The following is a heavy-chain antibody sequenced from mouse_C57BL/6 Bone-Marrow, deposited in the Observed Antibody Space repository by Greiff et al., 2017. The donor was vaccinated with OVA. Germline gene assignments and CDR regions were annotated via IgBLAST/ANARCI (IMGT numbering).Heavy chain of an antibody. D-gene: IGHD1-1*01. CDR1: GYTFTSYW. Sequence: QVQLQQPGAELVMPGASVKLSCKASGYTFTSYWMHWVKQRPGQGLEWIGEIDPSDSYTNYNQKFKGKSTLTVDKSSSTAYMQLSSLTSEDSAVYYCARREEYCGSFDYWGQGTPLTVSA. V-gene: IGHV1-69*01. CDR2: IDPSDSYT. J-gene: IGHJ2*01. CDR3: ARREEYCGSFDY.